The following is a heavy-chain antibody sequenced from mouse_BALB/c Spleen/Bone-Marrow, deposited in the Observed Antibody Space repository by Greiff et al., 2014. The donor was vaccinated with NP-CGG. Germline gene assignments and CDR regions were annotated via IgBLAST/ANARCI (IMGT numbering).Heavy chain of an antibody. J-gene: IGHJ4*01. V-gene: IGHV1-69*02. CDR3: ARDGVITSYYAMDY. CDR1: GYTFTSYW. D-gene: IGHD2-4*01. CDR2: IDPSDSET. Sequence: VQLQQSGSELVKPGAPVKLSCKASGYTFTSYWMNWVKQRPGRGLEWIGRIDPSDSETHYNQKFKYKATLTVDKSSSTAYIQLSSLTSEDSAVYYCARDGVITSYYAMDYWGQGTSVTVSS.